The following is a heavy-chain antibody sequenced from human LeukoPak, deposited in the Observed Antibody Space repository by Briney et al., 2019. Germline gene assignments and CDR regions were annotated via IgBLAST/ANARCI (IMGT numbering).Heavy chain of an antibody. J-gene: IGHJ5*02. Sequence: SETLSLTCTVSGDSINSGNHYWSWIRQPAGKGLEWIGRIYITGSTNYNPSLKSRVTISLDASKNQVSLKLSSVTAADTAVYFCAREMLWFGDDLIVVGYNWFDPWGQGTLVTVSS. CDR3: AREMLWFGDDLIVVGYNWFDP. D-gene: IGHD3-10*01. CDR2: IYITGST. V-gene: IGHV4-61*02. CDR1: GDSINSGNHY.